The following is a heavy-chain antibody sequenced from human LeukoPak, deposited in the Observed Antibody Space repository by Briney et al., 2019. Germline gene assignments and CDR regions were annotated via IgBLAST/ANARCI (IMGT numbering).Heavy chain of an antibody. CDR1: GFTFDDYG. D-gene: IGHD5-18*01. V-gene: IGHV3-20*04. Sequence: AGGSLRLSCAASGFTFDDYGMSWVRQAPGKGLEWVSGINWNGGSTGYADSVKGRFTISRDNAKNSLYLQMNSLGAEDTALYYCARDMDTAMVKDWYFDLWGRGTLVTVSS. CDR2: INWNGGST. CDR3: ARDMDTAMVKDWYFDL. J-gene: IGHJ2*01.